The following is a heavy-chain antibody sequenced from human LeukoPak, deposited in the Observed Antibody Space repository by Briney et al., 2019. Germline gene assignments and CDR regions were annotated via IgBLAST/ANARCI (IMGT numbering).Heavy chain of an antibody. Sequence: ASVSVSCKASGYTFTSYGISWVRQAPGQGLEWMGWISAYNGNTNYAQKLQGRVTMTTDTSTSTAYMELRSLRSDDTAVYYCARGSGYSSSWNWLDPWGQGTLVTVSS. CDR1: GYTFTSYG. V-gene: IGHV1-18*01. D-gene: IGHD6-13*01. CDR3: ARGSGYSSSWNWLDP. CDR2: ISAYNGNT. J-gene: IGHJ5*02.